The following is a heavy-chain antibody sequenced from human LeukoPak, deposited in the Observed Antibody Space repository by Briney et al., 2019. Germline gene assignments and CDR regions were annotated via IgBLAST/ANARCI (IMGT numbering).Heavy chain of an antibody. V-gene: IGHV3-7*01. J-gene: IGHJ4*02. D-gene: IGHD4-11*01. Sequence: GGSLRLSCAASGFTFSRFWMTWVRQPPGKGLEWVATIEQDGSEKYYVDSVKGRFIISRDNAKNSLHLQMNSLRAEDTAVYYCAALTTAYDFDYWGQGTLVTVSS. CDR2: IEQDGSEK. CDR3: AALTTAYDFDY. CDR1: GFTFSRFW.